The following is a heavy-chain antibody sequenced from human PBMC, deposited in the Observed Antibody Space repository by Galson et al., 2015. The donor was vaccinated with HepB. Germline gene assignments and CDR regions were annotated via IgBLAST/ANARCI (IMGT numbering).Heavy chain of an antibody. CDR2: ISAYNGNT. Sequence: SVKVSCRASGYTFTSYGISWVRQAPGQGLEWMGWISAYNGNTNYAQKLQGRVTMTTDTSTSTAYMELRSLRSDDTAVYYCARSARLWFGKLQIPWGQGTLVTVSS. V-gene: IGHV1-18*04. CDR1: GYTFTSYG. CDR3: ARSARLWFGKLQIP. D-gene: IGHD3-10*01. J-gene: IGHJ5*02.